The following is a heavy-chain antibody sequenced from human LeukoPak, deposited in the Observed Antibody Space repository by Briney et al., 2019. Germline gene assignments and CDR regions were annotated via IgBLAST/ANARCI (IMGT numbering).Heavy chain of an antibody. CDR3: ARERSGEDFDY. V-gene: IGHV3-21*01. Sequence: GSLRLSCAASGFTFSSYAMNWVRQAPGKGLEWISSISTSGSNRYYADSVKGRFTISRDNAKNSLYLQMNSLRAEDTAVFYCARERSGEDFDYWGQGTLVTVSS. CDR1: GFTFSSYA. D-gene: IGHD7-27*01. CDR2: ISTSGSNR. J-gene: IGHJ4*02.